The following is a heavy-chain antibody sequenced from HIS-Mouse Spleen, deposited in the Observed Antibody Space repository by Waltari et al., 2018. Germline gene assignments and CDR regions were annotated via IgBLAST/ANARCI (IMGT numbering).Heavy chain of an antibody. V-gene: IGHV1-24*01. CDR1: GYTLPESS. J-gene: IGHJ3*02. D-gene: IGHD6-19*01. CDR2: FDPEDGET. Sequence: QVQLVQSGAEVKKPGPSVKVSCKVSGYTLPESSMHWVRQAPGKGLEWMGGFDPEDGETIYAQKFQGRVTMTEDTSTDTAYMELSSLRSEDTAVYYCAISKQWLGRDDAFDIWGQGTMVTVSS. CDR3: AISKQWLGRDDAFDI.